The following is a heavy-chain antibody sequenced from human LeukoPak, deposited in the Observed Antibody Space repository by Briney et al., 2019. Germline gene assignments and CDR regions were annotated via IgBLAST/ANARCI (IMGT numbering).Heavy chain of an antibody. D-gene: IGHD4-17*01. Sequence: ASVKVSCKASGYTFTSYYMHWVRQAPGQGLEWMGIINPSGGSTSYAQKFQGRITMTKDTSTSTVYMELSSLRSEDTAVYYCARGYGDYYYYMDVWGKGTTVTVSS. CDR2: INPSGGST. CDR3: ARGYGDYYYYMDV. V-gene: IGHV1-46*01. J-gene: IGHJ6*03. CDR1: GYTFTSYY.